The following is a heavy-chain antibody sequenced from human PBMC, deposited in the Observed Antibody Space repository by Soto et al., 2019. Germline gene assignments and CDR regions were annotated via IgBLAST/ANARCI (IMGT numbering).Heavy chain of an antibody. V-gene: IGHV1-18*04. CDR3: ARDLYGDYLPHNWFDP. D-gene: IGHD4-17*01. Sequence: ASVKVSCKASGYTFTSYGISWVRQAPGQGLERMGWISAYNGNTNYAQKLQGRVTMTTDTSTSTAYMELRSLRSDDTAVYYCARDLYGDYLPHNWFDPWGQGTLVTVS. CDR2: ISAYNGNT. CDR1: GYTFTSYG. J-gene: IGHJ5*02.